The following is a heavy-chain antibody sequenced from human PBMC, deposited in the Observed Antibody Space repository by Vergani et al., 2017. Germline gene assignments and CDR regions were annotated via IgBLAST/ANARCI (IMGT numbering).Heavy chain of an antibody. V-gene: IGHV4-31*11. CDR2: IYYSGSP. CDR3: AREVTYNWNDYYMDV. J-gene: IGHJ6*03. Sequence: QVQLQRWGAGLLKPSETLSLTCAVSGGSISSGGYYWSWIRQHPGKGLEWIGYIYYSGSPYYNPSLKSRVTISVDTSKNQFSLKLSSVTAADTAVYYCAREVTYNWNDYYMDVWGKGTTVTVSS. CDR1: GGSISSGGYY. D-gene: IGHD1-20*01.